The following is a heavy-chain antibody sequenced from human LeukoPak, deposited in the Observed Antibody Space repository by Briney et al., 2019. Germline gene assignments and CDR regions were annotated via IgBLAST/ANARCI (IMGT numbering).Heavy chain of an antibody. Sequence: TSETLSLTCSVSGGSISSSSYYWGWIRQPPGKGLEWIGSIYYSGSTYYNPSLKSRVTISVDTSKNQFSLKLSSVTAADTAVYYCATLSDKGDAFDIWGQGTMVTVSS. V-gene: IGHV4-39*01. CDR1: GGSISSSSYY. CDR3: ATLSDKGDAFDI. D-gene: IGHD2-15*01. J-gene: IGHJ3*02. CDR2: IYYSGST.